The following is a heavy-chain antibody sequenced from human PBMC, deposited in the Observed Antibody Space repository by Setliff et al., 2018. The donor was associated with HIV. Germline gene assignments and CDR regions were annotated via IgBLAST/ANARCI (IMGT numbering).Heavy chain of an antibody. CDR3: ASTRIRLIRGAVISNRRTPYFDY. D-gene: IGHD3-10*01. V-gene: IGHV4-39*07. J-gene: IGHJ4*02. Sequence: PSETLSLTCTVSGGSISSSSYYWGWIRQPPGKGLEWIGYIYYSGSTYYNPSLKSRVTISVDTSKNQFSLMLSSVTAADTAVYYCASTRIRLIRGAVISNRRTPYFDYWGPGSLVTVS. CDR1: GGSISSSSYY. CDR2: IYYSGST.